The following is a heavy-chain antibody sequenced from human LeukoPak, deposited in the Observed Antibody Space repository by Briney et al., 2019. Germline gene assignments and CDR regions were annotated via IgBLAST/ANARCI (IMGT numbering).Heavy chain of an antibody. CDR2: ISSDGNTK. CDR1: GFTFSSYA. J-gene: IGHJ3*02. V-gene: IGHV3-30-3*01. Sequence: PGGSLRLSCAASGFTFSSYAMHWVRQAPGKGLEWAAVISSDGNTKYYADSVKGRFTISRDNSNNTLYLQMNSLRADDTAIYYCARRRIVGSTDDAFDIWGQGTMVTVSS. CDR3: ARRRIVGSTDDAFDI. D-gene: IGHD1-26*01.